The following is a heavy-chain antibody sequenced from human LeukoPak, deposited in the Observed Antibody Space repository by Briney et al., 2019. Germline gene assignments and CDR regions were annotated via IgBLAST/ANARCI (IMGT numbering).Heavy chain of an antibody. J-gene: IGHJ6*02. CDR2: IKQDGSEK. CDR3: ARARYCSSTSCYYGMDV. V-gene: IGHV3-7*04. CDR1: GFTFSSYW. D-gene: IGHD2-2*01. Sequence: PGGSLRLSCAASGFTFSSYWMSWVRQAPGKRLKSLANIKQDGSEKYYVDSVKGRFTISRDNAKNSLYLQMNSLRAEDTAVYYCARARYCSSTSCYYGMDVWGQGTTVTVSS.